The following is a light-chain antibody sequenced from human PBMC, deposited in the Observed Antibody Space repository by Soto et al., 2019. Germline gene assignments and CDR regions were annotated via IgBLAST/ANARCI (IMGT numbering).Light chain of an antibody. CDR2: EVT. CDR1: SSDVGAYNY. Sequence: QSALTQPASVSGSLGQSITISCTGTSSDVGAYNYVSWYQQHPDKAPKLLIFEVTTRPSGVSGRFSGSKSGITASLSISGLQPEDEADYYCTSYSSSSPVLFGGGTKVTVL. V-gene: IGLV2-14*01. J-gene: IGLJ2*01. CDR3: TSYSSSSPVL.